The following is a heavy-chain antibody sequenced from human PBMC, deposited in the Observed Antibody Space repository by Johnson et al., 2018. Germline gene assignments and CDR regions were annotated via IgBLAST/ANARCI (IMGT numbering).Heavy chain of an antibody. D-gene: IGHD3-3*02. V-gene: IGHV3-30*03. Sequence: QVRLGQGGGGVVEPGTSLGLCCAASGFLFSSYVMHWVRQAPGKGLEWLSSISYDGRDIAYLDSVKGRFTISRDNSKSSLYLDTNNLRPEETAVYFWAREKGNAAQYYHYWGQGTLVTVSS. J-gene: IGHJ4*02. CDR1: GFLFSSYV. CDR3: AREKGNAAQYYHY. CDR2: ISYDGRDI.